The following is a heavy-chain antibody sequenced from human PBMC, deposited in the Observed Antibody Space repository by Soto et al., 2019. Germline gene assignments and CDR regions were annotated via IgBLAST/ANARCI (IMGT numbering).Heavy chain of an antibody. CDR3: ARTTAVPNTLRSRYFFDY. Sequence: SETLSLTCSVSGGSVSYKTYYWSWIRQPPGKRLEWIGYVYYGGTTNYNPSLKSRVTISVDLSKNRFSLRLSSVTTADTALYYCARTTAVPNTLRSRYFFDYWGQGTLVTVSS. CDR1: GGSVSYKTYY. CDR2: VYYGGTT. D-gene: IGHD4-17*01. V-gene: IGHV4-61*01. J-gene: IGHJ4*02.